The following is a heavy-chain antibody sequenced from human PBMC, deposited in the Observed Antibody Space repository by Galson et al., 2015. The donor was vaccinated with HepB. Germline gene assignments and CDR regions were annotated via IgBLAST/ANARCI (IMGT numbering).Heavy chain of an antibody. CDR2: IYYSGST. Sequence: ETLSLTCTVSGGSISSGGYYWSWIRQHPGKGLEWIGSIYYSGSTYYNPSLKSRVTISVDTSKNQFSLKLSSVTAADTAVYYCARLRTVATAGPWGQGTLVTVSS. CDR1: GGSISSGGYY. CDR3: ARLRTVATAGP. D-gene: IGHD5-12*01. V-gene: IGHV4-39*01. J-gene: IGHJ5*02.